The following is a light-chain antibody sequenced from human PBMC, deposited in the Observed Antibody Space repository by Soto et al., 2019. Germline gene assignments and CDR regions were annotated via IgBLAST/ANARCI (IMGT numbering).Light chain of an antibody. Sequence: DIQLTQSPSFLSASVGDRVTITCRASQGISSYLAWYQQKPGEAPKLLIYAASSLQSGVPSRFSGSGSGTEFTLTISSLQPEDFATYYCQQIKSYPRTLGGGTKVDIK. V-gene: IGKV1-9*01. CDR3: QQIKSYPRT. CDR2: AAS. J-gene: IGKJ4*01. CDR1: QGISSY.